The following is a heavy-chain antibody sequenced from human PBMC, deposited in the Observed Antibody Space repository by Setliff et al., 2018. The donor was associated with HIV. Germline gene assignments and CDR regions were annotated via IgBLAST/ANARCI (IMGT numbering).Heavy chain of an antibody. Sequence: GASVMVSCKTSGYTFINYGITWVRQAPGQGLEWMGWISPYDDYTNYEQSLQGRVRMTTDTSTRTAYMDLRSLRSNDTAVYYCARGWYYSGSGMKYHYYGLDVWGQGTTVTVSS. CDR2: ISPYDDYT. CDR3: ARGWYYSGSGMKYHYYGLDV. D-gene: IGHD3-10*01. J-gene: IGHJ6*02. CDR1: GYTFINYG. V-gene: IGHV1-18*04.